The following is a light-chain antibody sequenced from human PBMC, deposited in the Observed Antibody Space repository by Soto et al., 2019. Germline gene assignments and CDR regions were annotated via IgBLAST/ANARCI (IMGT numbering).Light chain of an antibody. CDR2: GAS. V-gene: IGKV3-20*01. CDR1: QSVSSSY. CDR3: QQYGSSLGT. Sequence: EIVLTQSPGTLSLSPGERATLSCRASQSVSSSYLAWYQQKPGQAPRLLIYGASSRATGIPDRFSGSGSGTDFTLTISRLEPEDFAAYYCQQYGSSLGTFGPGTKVDIK. J-gene: IGKJ3*01.